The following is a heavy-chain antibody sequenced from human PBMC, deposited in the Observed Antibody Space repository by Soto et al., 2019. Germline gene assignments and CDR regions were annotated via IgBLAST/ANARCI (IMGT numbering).Heavy chain of an antibody. J-gene: IGHJ4*02. D-gene: IGHD3-22*01. CDR3: ASGYYYDSSGYPIPIPEGVFDY. CDR2: ISSSSRTI. Sequence: EVQLVESGGGLVQPGGSLRLSCAASGFTFSSYSMNWVRQAPGKGLEWVSYISSSSRTIYYADSVKGRFTISRDNAKNSLYLQMNRLRDGDTTEYYCASGYYYDSSGYPIPIPEGVFDYWGQGTLVTVSS. CDR1: GFTFSSYS. V-gene: IGHV3-48*02.